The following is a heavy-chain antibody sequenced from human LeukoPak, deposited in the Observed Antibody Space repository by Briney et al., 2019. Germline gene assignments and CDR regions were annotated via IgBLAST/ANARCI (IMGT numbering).Heavy chain of an antibody. CDR3: ARGGGYDYVWGSYRATYYFDH. CDR1: GGSFSGYY. V-gene: IGHV4-34*01. D-gene: IGHD3-16*02. Sequence: PSETLSLTCAVYGGSFSGYYWSWIRQPPGKGLEWIGEINHSGSTNYNPSLESRVTISVDTSKNQFSLKLSSVTAADTAVYYCARGGGYDYVWGSYRATYYFDHWGQGTLVTVSS. J-gene: IGHJ4*02. CDR2: INHSGST.